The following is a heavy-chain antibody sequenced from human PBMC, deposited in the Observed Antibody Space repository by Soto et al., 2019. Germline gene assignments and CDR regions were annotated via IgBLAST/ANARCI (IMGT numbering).Heavy chain of an antibody. V-gene: IGHV6-1*01. D-gene: IGHD3-3*01. CDR1: GDSVSSNSAA. Sequence: SSETLSLTCAISGDSVSSNSAAWNWIRQSPSRGLEWLGRTYYRSKWYNDYAVSVKSRITINPDTSKNQFSLQLNSVTPEDTAVYYCARDRGNYDFWSGYKQYYYYYYGMDVWGQGTTVTVSS. J-gene: IGHJ6*02. CDR2: TYYRSKWYN. CDR3: ARDRGNYDFWSGYKQYYYYYYGMDV.